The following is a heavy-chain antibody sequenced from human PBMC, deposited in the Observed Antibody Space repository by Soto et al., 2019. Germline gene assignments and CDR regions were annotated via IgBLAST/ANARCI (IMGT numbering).Heavy chain of an antibody. CDR2: IKSKTDGGTT. J-gene: IGHJ3*02. CDR1: GFTFSNAW. D-gene: IGHD3-10*01. Sequence: EVQLVESGGGLVKPGGSLRLSCAASGFTFSNAWMSWVRQAPGKGLEWVGRIKSKTDGGTTDYAAPVKGRFTISRDDSKNTLYLQMNSLKTEDTAVYYCTSEGWLLLWFGESNAFDIWGQGTMVTVSS. CDR3: TSEGWLLLWFGESNAFDI. V-gene: IGHV3-15*01.